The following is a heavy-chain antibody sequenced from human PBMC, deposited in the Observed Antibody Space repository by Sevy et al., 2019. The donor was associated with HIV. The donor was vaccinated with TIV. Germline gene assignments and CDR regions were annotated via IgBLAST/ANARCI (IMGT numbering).Heavy chain of an antibody. V-gene: IGHV4-38-2*02. J-gene: IGHJ5*02. CDR1: GYSISSGYY. CDR3: ARAVQDGDIVVVVAARPNWFDP. CDR2: IYHSGST. Sequence: SETLSLTCTVSGYSISSGYYWGWIRQPPGKGLEWIGSIYHSGSTYYNPSLKSLVTISVDTSKNQFSLKLSSVTAADTAVYYCARAVQDGDIVVVVAARPNWFDPWGQGTLVTVSS. D-gene: IGHD2-15*01.